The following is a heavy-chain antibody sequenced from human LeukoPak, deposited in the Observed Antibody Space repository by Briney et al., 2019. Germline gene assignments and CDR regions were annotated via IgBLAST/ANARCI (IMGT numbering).Heavy chain of an antibody. J-gene: IGHJ4*02. CDR1: GFTFSSYE. D-gene: IGHD5-18*01. V-gene: IGHV3-30*02. CDR3: AKGEWPGYSYGYSSY. CDR2: IRYDGSNK. Sequence: PGGSLRLSCAASGFTFSSYEMNWVRQAPGKGLEWVAFIRYDGSNKYYADSVKGRFTISRDNSKNTLYVQMNSLRAEDTAVYYCAKGEWPGYSYGYSSYWGQGTLVTVSS.